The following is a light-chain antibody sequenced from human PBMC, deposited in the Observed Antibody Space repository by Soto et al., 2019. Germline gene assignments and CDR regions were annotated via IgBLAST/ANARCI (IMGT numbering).Light chain of an antibody. CDR2: DAS. J-gene: IGKJ1*01. V-gene: IGKV1-5*01. CDR1: QSISSW. CDR3: QQYNGYSRT. Sequence: EIKMTQSPSSLSASVGDRVTISCRASQSISSWLAWYQQKPGKAPKLLIYDASSLESGVPSRFSGSGSATEFTLTISSMQPDDFATYYCQQYNGYSRTFGQGTKVDI.